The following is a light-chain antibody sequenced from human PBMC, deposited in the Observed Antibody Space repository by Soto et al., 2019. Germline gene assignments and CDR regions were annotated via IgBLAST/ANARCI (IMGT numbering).Light chain of an antibody. V-gene: IGLV2-23*01. CDR3: CSYAGSSTL. CDR1: SSDVGSYNL. CDR2: EGS. J-gene: IGLJ3*02. Sequence: QSALTQPASVSGSPGQSITISCTGTSSDVGSYNLVSWYQQHPGKAPKLMIYEGSKRPSGVSNHFSGSKSGNTASLTISGLRAEDEADDYCCSYAGSSTLFGGGTKLTVL.